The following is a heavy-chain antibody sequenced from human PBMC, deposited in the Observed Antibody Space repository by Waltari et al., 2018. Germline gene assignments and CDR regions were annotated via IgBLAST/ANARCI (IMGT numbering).Heavy chain of an antibody. CDR2: INHSGST. D-gene: IGHD5-18*01. CDR1: GGSFSGYY. CDR3: ARVGYSYGYVLAPPDY. V-gene: IGHV4-34*01. J-gene: IGHJ4*02. Sequence: QVQLQQWGAGLLKPSETLSLTCAVYGGSFSGYYWSWIRQPQGKGLEWIGEINHSGSTNYNPSLKSRVTISVDTSKNQFSLKLSSVTAADTAVYYCARVGYSYGYVLAPPDYWGQGTLVTVSS.